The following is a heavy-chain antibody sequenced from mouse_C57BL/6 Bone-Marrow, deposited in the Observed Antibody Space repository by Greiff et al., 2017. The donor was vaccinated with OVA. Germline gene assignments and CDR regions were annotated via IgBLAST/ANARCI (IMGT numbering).Heavy chain of an antibody. D-gene: IGHD1-1*01. CDR1: GFTFSSYA. Sequence: EVHLVESGGGLVKPGGSLKLSCAASGFTFSSYAMSWVRQTPEKRLEWVATISDGGSYTYYPDNVKGRFTISRDNAKNNLYLQMSHLKSEDTAMYYCAREALITTVVARWYFDVWGTGTTVTVSS. J-gene: IGHJ1*03. CDR2: ISDGGSYT. V-gene: IGHV5-4*01. CDR3: AREALITTVVARWYFDV.